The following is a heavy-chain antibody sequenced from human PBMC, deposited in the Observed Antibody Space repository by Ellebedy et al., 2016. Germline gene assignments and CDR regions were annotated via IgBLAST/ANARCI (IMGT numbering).Heavy chain of an antibody. Sequence: GGSLRLSCAGSGFTFRNSWMTWVRQAPGKGLEWVAVISYDGSNKYYADSVKGRFTISRDNSKNTLYLQMNSLRAEDTAVYYCARGLGMAAISAVGYWGQGTLVTVSS. CDR1: GFTFRNSW. CDR2: ISYDGSNK. D-gene: IGHD5-24*01. J-gene: IGHJ4*02. V-gene: IGHV3-30-3*01. CDR3: ARGLGMAAISAVGY.